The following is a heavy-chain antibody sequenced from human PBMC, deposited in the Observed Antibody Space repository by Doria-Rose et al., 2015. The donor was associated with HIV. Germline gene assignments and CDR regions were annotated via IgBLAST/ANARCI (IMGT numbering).Heavy chain of an antibody. CDR2: IFSDDER. Sequence: SGPVLVKPTETLTLTCTVSGVSLSSPGMGVSWIRQPPGKALEWLANIFSDDERSYKTSLKSRLIISRGTTKSQVVLTMTDMDPVDTATYYCARIKSSSWYHKYYFDFWGQGTLVIVSA. D-gene: IGHD6-13*01. V-gene: IGHV2-26*01. J-gene: IGHJ4*02. CDR1: GVSLSSPGMG. CDR3: ARIKSSSWYHKYYFDF.